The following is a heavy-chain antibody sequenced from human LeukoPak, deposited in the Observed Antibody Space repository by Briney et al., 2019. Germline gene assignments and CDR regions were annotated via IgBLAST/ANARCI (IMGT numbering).Heavy chain of an antibody. D-gene: IGHD4-17*01. Sequence: GGSLRLSCAASGFTFSSYAMSWVRQAPGKGLEWVSAISGSGGSTYYADSVKGRFTISRDNSKNTLYLQMNSLRAEDTAVYYCAREGYGDYYYYGMDVWGQGTTVTVSS. CDR1: GFTFSSYA. CDR3: AREGYGDYYYYGMDV. V-gene: IGHV3-23*01. J-gene: IGHJ6*02. CDR2: ISGSGGST.